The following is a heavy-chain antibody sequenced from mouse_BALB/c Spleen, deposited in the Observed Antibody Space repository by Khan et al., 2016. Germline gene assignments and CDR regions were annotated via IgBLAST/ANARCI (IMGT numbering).Heavy chain of an antibody. CDR1: GFNIKDTY. J-gene: IGHJ2*01. CDR2: IDPANGNT. V-gene: IGHV14-3*02. CDR3: TRSRDGNPFDF. D-gene: IGHD2-1*01. Sequence: VPLQQSGAEVVKPGASVKLSCTASGFNIKDTYMHWVKQRPEQGLEWIGRIDPANGNTKYDPKFQGKATITADTSSNTAYLQLSSLTSEDTAVYYCTRSRDGNPFDFWGQGTTLTVSS.